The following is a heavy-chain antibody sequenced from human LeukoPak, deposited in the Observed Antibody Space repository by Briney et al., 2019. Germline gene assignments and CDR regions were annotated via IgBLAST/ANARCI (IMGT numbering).Heavy chain of an antibody. Sequence: GGSLRLSCAASGFTVSSNYMSWVRQAPGKGLEWVSVIYSGGSTYYADSVKGRFTISRDNSKNTLYLQMNSLRAEDTAAYYCARSRSYYDFWSGYYTYYFDYWGQGTLVTVSS. V-gene: IGHV3-66*02. J-gene: IGHJ4*02. D-gene: IGHD3-3*01. CDR2: IYSGGST. CDR1: GFTVSSNY. CDR3: ARSRSYYDFWSGYYTYYFDY.